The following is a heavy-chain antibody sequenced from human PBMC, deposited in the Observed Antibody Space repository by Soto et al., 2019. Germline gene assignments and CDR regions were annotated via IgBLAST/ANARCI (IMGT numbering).Heavy chain of an antibody. CDR2: IMPIFGTT. D-gene: IGHD6-19*01. CDR1: GGTFSSFP. Sequence: QVQLVQSGAEVKKPGSSVKVSCKASGGTFSSFPIAWVRQAPGQGHEWVGGIMPIFGTTKYAQNFRDRVTIYADESTSTAYMELSSLRFEDTAVYYCTMIEYSSGSDYWGQGTLVTVFS. CDR3: TMIEYSSGSDY. V-gene: IGHV1-69*01. J-gene: IGHJ4*02.